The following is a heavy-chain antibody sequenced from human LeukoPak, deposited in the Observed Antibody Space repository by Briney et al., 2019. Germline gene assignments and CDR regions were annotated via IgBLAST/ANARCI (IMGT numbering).Heavy chain of an antibody. V-gene: IGHV4-61*02. CDR1: GGSVSSGSYY. Sequence: PSQTLSLTCTVSGGSVSSGSYYWTWIRQTAGKGLEWIGRIYFSGTTNYSPSLNSRVTISLDTSKNQFSLKLSSVSAADTAVYYCARGRTADYYQYYMDVWGTGTTVTVSS. CDR2: IYFSGTT. J-gene: IGHJ6*03. CDR3: ARGRTADYYQYYMDV. D-gene: IGHD5-18*01.